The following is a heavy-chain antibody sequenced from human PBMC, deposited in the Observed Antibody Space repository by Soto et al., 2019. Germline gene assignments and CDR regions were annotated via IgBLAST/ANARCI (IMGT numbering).Heavy chain of an antibody. J-gene: IGHJ4*02. CDR2: INPNSGGT. V-gene: IGHV1-2*02. CDR1: GYTFTGYY. CDR3: ARDAAGYYDYVWGSYRYLFDY. Sequence: GASVKVSCKASGYTFTGYYMHWVRQAPGQGLEWMGWINPNSGGTNYAQKFQGRVTMTRDTSISTAYMELSRLRSDGTAVYYCARDAAGYYDYVWGSYRYLFDYWGQGTLVTVS. D-gene: IGHD3-16*02.